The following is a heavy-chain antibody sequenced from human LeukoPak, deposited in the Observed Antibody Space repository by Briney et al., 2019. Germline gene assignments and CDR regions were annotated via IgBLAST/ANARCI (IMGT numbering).Heavy chain of an antibody. Sequence: ASVKVSCKASGGTFSSYANSWVRQAPGQGLEWMGWISAYNGNTNYAQMLQGRVTMTTDTSTSTAYMELRSLRSDDTAIYYCARAPPHDYGDYRAFDIWGQGTMVTVSS. V-gene: IGHV1-18*01. D-gene: IGHD4-17*01. J-gene: IGHJ3*02. CDR1: GGTFSSYA. CDR2: ISAYNGNT. CDR3: ARAPPHDYGDYRAFDI.